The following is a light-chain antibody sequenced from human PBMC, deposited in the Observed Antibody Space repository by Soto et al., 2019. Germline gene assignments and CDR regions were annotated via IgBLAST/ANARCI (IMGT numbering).Light chain of an antibody. J-gene: IGLJ2*01. V-gene: IGLV2-14*01. CDR3: CSYTSSTTPL. CDR2: EVS. CDR1: SSDVGGYHY. Sequence: QSVLTQPASVSGSPGQSITISCTGSSSDVGGYHYASWYQQYPGEATKLVISEVSNRPSGVSNCFSGSKSGNTASLTISWLQAEDEADYYCCSYTSSTTPLFGGGTTLTVL.